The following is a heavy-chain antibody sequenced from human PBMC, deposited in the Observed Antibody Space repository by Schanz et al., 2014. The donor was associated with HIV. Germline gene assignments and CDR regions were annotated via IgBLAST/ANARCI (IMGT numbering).Heavy chain of an antibody. D-gene: IGHD3-16*01. CDR2: IKEDGSEK. CDR1: GFTFNNYA. J-gene: IGHJ6*02. V-gene: IGHV3-7*01. CDR3: ARDGGEV. Sequence: EVQLLESAGGLVQPGGSLRLSCAASGFTFNNYAMTWVHQAPGKGLEWVANIKEDGSEKYHADSVKGRFTISRDNAKNSLFLQMESLRAEDTAVYYCARDGGEVWGQGTTVTVSS.